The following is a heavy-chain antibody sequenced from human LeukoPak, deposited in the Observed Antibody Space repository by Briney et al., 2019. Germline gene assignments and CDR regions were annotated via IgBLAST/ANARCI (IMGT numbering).Heavy chain of an antibody. CDR2: IYYSGST. V-gene: IGHV4-30-4*01. Sequence: PSETLSLTCSVSGGSISSSNYYWSWIRQPPGKGLEWIGYIYYSGSTYYNPSLKSRVTISVDTSKNQFSLKLSSVTAADTAVYYCARGPYYYGSGSYYNLDWFDPWGQGTLVTVSS. CDR1: GGSISSSNYY. CDR3: ARGPYYYGSGSYYNLDWFDP. J-gene: IGHJ5*02. D-gene: IGHD3-10*01.